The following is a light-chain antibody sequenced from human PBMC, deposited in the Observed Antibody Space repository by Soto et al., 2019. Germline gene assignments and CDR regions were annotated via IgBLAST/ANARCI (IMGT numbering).Light chain of an antibody. Sequence: DIQMTQSPSSLSASVGDTVTITCRASQSINRFFNWYQQKSGQAPKVLISTTSNLQTGVPSRFSGSGSGTHFTLTITDLQPEDFATYYCQQCVSFPLTFGGGTKVEIK. J-gene: IGKJ4*01. V-gene: IGKV1-39*01. CDR1: QSINRF. CDR3: QQCVSFPLT. CDR2: TTS.